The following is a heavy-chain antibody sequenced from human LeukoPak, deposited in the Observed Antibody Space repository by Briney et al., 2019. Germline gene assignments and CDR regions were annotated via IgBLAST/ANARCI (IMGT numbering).Heavy chain of an antibody. Sequence: GASVKLSCKASGFSFTSSAVQWVRQARGHRLEWIGWIVVGSGNTNYAQKFQERVTITRDMSTSTAYMELSSLRSEDTAVYYCAADQYGGKPDYWGQGTLVTVSS. D-gene: IGHD4-23*01. CDR3: AADQYGGKPDY. CDR1: GFSFTSSA. J-gene: IGHJ4*02. V-gene: IGHV1-58*01. CDR2: IVVGSGNT.